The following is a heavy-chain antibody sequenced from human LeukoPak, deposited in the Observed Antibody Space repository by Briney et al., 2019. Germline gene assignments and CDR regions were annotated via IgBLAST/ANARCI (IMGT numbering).Heavy chain of an antibody. CDR1: GYTFTSYY. J-gene: IGHJ4*02. CDR3: ARDPYQYSSSWALGHVPFDY. CDR2: INPSGGST. V-gene: IGHV1-46*01. D-gene: IGHD6-13*01. Sequence: GASVKVSCKASGYTFTSYYMHWVRQAPGQGLEWMGIINPSGGSTSYAQKFQGRVTMTRDMSTSTVYMELSSLRSEDTAVYYCARDPYQYSSSWALGHVPFDYWGQGTLVTVSS.